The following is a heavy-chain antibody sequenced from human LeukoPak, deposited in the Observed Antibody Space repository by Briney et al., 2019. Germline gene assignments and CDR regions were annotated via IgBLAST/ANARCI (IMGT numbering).Heavy chain of an antibody. D-gene: IGHD2-2*01. Sequence: ASVKVSCKASGYTFTSYGISWVRQAPGQGLEWMGWISAYNGNTNYAQKLQGRVTMTTDTSTSTAYMELGSLRSDDTAVYYCARDKDIVVVPAALPIEYYYGMDVWGQGTTVTVSS. V-gene: IGHV1-18*01. CDR3: ARDKDIVVVPAALPIEYYYGMDV. CDR1: GYTFTSYG. J-gene: IGHJ6*02. CDR2: ISAYNGNT.